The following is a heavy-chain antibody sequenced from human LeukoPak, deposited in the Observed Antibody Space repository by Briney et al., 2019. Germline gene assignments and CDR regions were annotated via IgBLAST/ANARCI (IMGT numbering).Heavy chain of an antibody. CDR2: INHSGST. CDR1: GGSFSGYY. V-gene: IGHV4-34*01. J-gene: IGHJ4*02. CDR3: ARVGWITGIPEIPTFDY. D-gene: IGHD1-20*01. Sequence: SETLSLTCAAYGGSFSGYYWSWIRQPPGKGLEWIGEINHSGSTNYNPSLKSRVTISVDTSKNQFSLKLSSVTAADTAVYYCARVGWITGIPEIPTFDYWGQGTLVTVSS.